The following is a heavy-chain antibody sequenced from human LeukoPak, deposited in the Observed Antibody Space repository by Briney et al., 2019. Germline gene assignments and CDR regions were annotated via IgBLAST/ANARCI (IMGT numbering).Heavy chain of an antibody. Sequence: ASVKVSCKASGYTFTSYDINWVRQATGQGLEWMGWMNPNSGNTGYAQKFQGRVTMTRNTSISTAYMELSSLRSEDTAVYYCARGQSSGWLTQTYYFDYWGQGTLVTVSS. D-gene: IGHD6-19*01. CDR1: GYTFTSYD. CDR2: MNPNSGNT. CDR3: ARGQSSGWLTQTYYFDY. V-gene: IGHV1-8*01. J-gene: IGHJ4*02.